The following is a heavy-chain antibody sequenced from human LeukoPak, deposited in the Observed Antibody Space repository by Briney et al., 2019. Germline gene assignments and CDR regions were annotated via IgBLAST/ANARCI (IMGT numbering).Heavy chain of an antibody. Sequence: PGFTFGGYALAWVPKPPGKGLGGASTISGSGGSIYYADSVKGRFTISRDNSKNTLYLQMNSLRAEDTAVYYCAKGRDIVARIDYWGQGTLVTVSS. CDR3: AKGRDIVARIDY. CDR1: GFTFGGYA. D-gene: IGHD5-12*01. J-gene: IGHJ4*02. V-gene: IGHV3-23*01. CDR2: ISGSGGSI.